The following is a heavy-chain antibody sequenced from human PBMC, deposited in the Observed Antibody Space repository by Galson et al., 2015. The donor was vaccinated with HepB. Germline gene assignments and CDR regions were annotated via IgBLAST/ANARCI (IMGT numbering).Heavy chain of an antibody. V-gene: IGHV4-34*01. D-gene: IGHD6-13*01. Sequence: LSLTCAVHGGSFSGYYWSWNRHTPGKGLEWIGEISHSGSTNYNPSLKSRATISEDTSKKQFSLKVNSVTVADTAVYYCARLYEGGSSWFHGRPFDIWGQGTMVTVSS. J-gene: IGHJ3*02. CDR3: ARLYEGGSSWFHGRPFDI. CDR2: ISHSGST. CDR1: GGSFSGYY.